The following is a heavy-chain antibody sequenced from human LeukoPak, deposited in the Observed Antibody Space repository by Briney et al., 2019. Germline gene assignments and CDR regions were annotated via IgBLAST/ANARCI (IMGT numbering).Heavy chain of an antibody. CDR3: ARTYYDFWSGPGGSYYFDY. V-gene: IGHV4-38-2*02. J-gene: IGHJ4*02. CDR1: GYSISSGYY. D-gene: IGHD3-3*01. CDR2: IYHSGST. Sequence: SETLSLTXTVSGYSISSGYYWGWIRQPPGKGLEWIGSIYHSGSTYYNPSPKSRVTISVDTSKNQFSLKLSSVTAADTAVYYCARTYYDFWSGPGGSYYFDYWGQGTLVTVSS.